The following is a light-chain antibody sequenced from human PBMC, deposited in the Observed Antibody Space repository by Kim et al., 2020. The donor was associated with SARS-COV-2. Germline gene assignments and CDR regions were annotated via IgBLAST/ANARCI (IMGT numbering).Light chain of an antibody. Sequence: ALGQTVIITCQGDTLGSYSASWYQKKPGQAPITVIYAKNNRPSGIPDRFSGSNSGNTASLTITGAQAEDEADYYCYSRDSGMNYWVFGGGTQLTVL. CDR1: TLGSYS. CDR3: YSRDSGMNYWV. J-gene: IGLJ3*02. CDR2: AKN. V-gene: IGLV3-19*01.